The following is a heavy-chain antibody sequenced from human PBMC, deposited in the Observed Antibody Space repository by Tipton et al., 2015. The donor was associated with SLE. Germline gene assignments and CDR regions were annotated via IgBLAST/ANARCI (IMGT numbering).Heavy chain of an antibody. CDR1: GGSFSGYF. CDR2: TNHRGST. V-gene: IGHV4-34*01. Sequence: TLSLTCAVYGGSFSGYFWSWIRQSPGQGLVWIGETNHRGSTNYNPSLQSRVTISVDTSNNQFSLKLTSVTAADTAVYYCARGLLDQYWCQGTPVTVSS. J-gene: IGHJ1*01. CDR3: ARGLLDQY. D-gene: IGHD2-2*02.